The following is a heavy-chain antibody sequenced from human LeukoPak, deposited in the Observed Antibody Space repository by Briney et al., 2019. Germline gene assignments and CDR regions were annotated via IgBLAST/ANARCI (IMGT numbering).Heavy chain of an antibody. CDR3: ARGPFCSGGTCYSQYYDY. Sequence: ASVKVSCKASGYTFTSYGISWVRQAPGQGLEWMGWISPYNGNTNYAQKLQGRVTMTTDTSTTTAYMELRSLSSDDTAVYYCARGPFCSGGTCYSQYYDYWGQGTLVTASS. CDR1: GYTFTSYG. J-gene: IGHJ4*02. D-gene: IGHD2-15*01. V-gene: IGHV1-18*01. CDR2: ISPYNGNT.